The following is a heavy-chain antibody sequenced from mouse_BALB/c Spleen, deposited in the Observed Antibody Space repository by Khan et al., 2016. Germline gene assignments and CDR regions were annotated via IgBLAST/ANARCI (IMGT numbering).Heavy chain of an antibody. CDR1: GFSLTTYG. CDR2: IWTGGST. D-gene: IGHD2-2*01. J-gene: IGHJ3*01. CDR3: ASLWLRRGDPY. Sequence: QVQLQQSGPGLVQPSQSLSITCTVSGFSLTTYGVHWVRQSPGKGLEWLGVIWTGGSTDYNAAFISRLSISKHNSKSQVFFKMNSRQANDTAIYYCASLWLRRGDPYWGQGTLVTVSA. V-gene: IGHV2-2*02.